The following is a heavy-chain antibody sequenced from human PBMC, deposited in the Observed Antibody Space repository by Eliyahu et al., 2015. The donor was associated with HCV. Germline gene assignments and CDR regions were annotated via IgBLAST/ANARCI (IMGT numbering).Heavy chain of an antibody. J-gene: IGHJ4*02. CDR1: GFTFNDYA. D-gene: IGHD1-1*01. V-gene: IGHV3-23*01. CDR3: AKWDWNDIPEY. CDR2: ISRSGGRT. Sequence: EVQLLDSGGGLVQPGGSLRLSCAASGFTFNDYAINWVRQAPGKGLEWVSTISRSGGRTYYADSVEGRFTISRDNSKNMAFLQMNSLRVEDTAVYYCAKWDWNDIPEYWGQGTLVTVSS.